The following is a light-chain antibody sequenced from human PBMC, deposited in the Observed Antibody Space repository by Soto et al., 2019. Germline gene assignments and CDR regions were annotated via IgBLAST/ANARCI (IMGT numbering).Light chain of an antibody. CDR1: NSDVGGYNY. CDR3: SSYAGSNWYV. V-gene: IGLV2-8*01. J-gene: IGLJ1*01. Sequence: LTPPPSPSGSPGQSVTLSSTGTNSDVGGYNYVSWYQQYPGKAPKLIIYEVNERPSGVPDRFSGSKSGNTASLTVSGLQTADEADYYCSSYAGSNWYVFGTGTKVTVL. CDR2: EVN.